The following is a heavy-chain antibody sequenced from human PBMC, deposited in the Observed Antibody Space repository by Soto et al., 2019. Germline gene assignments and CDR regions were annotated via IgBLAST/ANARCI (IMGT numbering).Heavy chain of an antibody. CDR3: ARAAYCGGDCYRGYFQH. Sequence: SVKVSCKASGGTFSSYAISWVRQAPGQGLEWMGGIIPIFGTANYAQKFKGRVTITADKSTSTAYMELSSLRSEYTAVYYCARAAYCGGDCYRGYFQHWGQGTLVTVSS. D-gene: IGHD2-21*02. CDR1: GGTFSSYA. CDR2: IIPIFGTA. J-gene: IGHJ1*01. V-gene: IGHV1-69*06.